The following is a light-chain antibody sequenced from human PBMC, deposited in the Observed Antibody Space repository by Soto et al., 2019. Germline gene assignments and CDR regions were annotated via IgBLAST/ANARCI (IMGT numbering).Light chain of an antibody. CDR1: QSVSDS. Sequence: DIQMTQSPSTLSASVGDTVTITCRASQSVSDSLAWYQVKPGEAPKLLIFDVSNLETGVPSRFSGSGSGTEFSLTIRGLQPDDFAVYYCHQFGDSPQTFGQGTKV. V-gene: IGKV1-5*01. CDR2: DVS. J-gene: IGKJ1*01. CDR3: HQFGDSPQT.